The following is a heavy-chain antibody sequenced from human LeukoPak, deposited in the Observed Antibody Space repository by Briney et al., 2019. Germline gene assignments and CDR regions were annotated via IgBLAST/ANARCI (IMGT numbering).Heavy chain of an antibody. J-gene: IGHJ4*02. CDR2: ISSSSSYI. Sequence: GGSLRLSCAASGFTFSNAWMNWVRQAPGKGLEWVSSISSSSSYIYYADSVKGRFTISRDNAKNSLYLQMNSLRAEDTAVYYCARVYSGSSLDYWGQGTLVTVSS. V-gene: IGHV3-21*01. CDR3: ARVYSGSSLDY. CDR1: GFTFSNAW. D-gene: IGHD1-26*01.